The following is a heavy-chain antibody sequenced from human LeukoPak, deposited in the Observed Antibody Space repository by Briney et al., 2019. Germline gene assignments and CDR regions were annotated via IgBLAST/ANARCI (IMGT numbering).Heavy chain of an antibody. J-gene: IGHJ6*03. D-gene: IGHD2-15*01. Sequence: GGSLRLSCAASGFTFSSYWMSWVRQAPGKGLEWVANIKQDGSEKYYVDSAKGRFTISRDNAKNSLYLQMNSLRAEDTAVYYCAREDIVVVVAATGDYYYYYMDVWGKGTTVTVSS. V-gene: IGHV3-7*01. CDR2: IKQDGSEK. CDR1: GFTFSSYW. CDR3: AREDIVVVVAATGDYYYYYMDV.